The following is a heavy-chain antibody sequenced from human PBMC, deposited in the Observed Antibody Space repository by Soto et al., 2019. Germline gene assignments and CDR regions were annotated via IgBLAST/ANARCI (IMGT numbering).Heavy chain of an antibody. D-gene: IGHD6-13*01. CDR2: IYYSGRT. Sequence: SETLSLTCTVSCFSIHSSSSYWGWIRQPQGQGLEWIGSIYYSGRTYYNPSLKSRVTISVDTSKNQFSLKLSSVTAADTAVYYCARPYSSSWYGAETNWFDPWGQGTLVTAPQ. V-gene: IGHV4-39*01. CDR3: ARPYSSSWYGAETNWFDP. J-gene: IGHJ5*02. CDR1: CFSIHSSSSY.